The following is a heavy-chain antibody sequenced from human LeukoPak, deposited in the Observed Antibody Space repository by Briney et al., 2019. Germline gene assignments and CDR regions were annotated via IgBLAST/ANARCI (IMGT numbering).Heavy chain of an antibody. Sequence: QSGGSLRLSCVASGFTFSNYWMTWVRQAPGKGLEWVAVISYDGSNKYYADSVKGRFTISRDNSKNTLYLQMNSLRAEDTAVYYCARGPRYYGGNSFFDYWGQGTLVTVSS. D-gene: IGHD4-23*01. CDR1: GFTFSNYW. CDR2: ISYDGSNK. V-gene: IGHV3-30*03. CDR3: ARGPRYYGGNSFFDY. J-gene: IGHJ4*02.